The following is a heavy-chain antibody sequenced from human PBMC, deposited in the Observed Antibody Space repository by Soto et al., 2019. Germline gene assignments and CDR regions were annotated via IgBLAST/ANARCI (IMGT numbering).Heavy chain of an antibody. D-gene: IGHD1-26*01. J-gene: IGHJ6*02. CDR3: ARSLSGAIYYYGMDV. CDR2: ISYDGSNK. Sequence: GGSLRLSCAASGFTFSSYAMHWVRQAPGKGLEWVAVISYDGSNKYYADSVKGRFTISRDNSKNTLYLQMNSLRAEDTAVYYCARSLSGAIYYYGMDVWGQGTTVTVSS. CDR1: GFTFSSYA. V-gene: IGHV3-30-3*01.